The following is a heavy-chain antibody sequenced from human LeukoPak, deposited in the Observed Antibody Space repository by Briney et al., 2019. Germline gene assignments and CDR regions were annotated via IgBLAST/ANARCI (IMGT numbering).Heavy chain of an antibody. D-gene: IGHD1-26*01. J-gene: IGHJ4*02. CDR2: ISGSGGST. Sequence: GGSLRLSCAASGFTFSSYAMNWVRQAPPKGLEWLSAISGSGGSTYYADSVKGRFTISRDTSKNTLYLEMNSLRAEDTAVYYCAKVGALVGTTTGDSWGQGTLVTVSS. V-gene: IGHV3-23*01. CDR3: AKVGALVGTTTGDS. CDR1: GFTFSSYA.